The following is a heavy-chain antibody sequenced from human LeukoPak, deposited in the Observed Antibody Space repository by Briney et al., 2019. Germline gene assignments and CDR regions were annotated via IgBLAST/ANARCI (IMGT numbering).Heavy chain of an antibody. CDR1: GGSISSGGYS. CDR3: ARAVAGRVDAFDI. D-gene: IGHD6-19*01. Sequence: SETLSLTCAVSGGSISSGGYSWSWIRQPPGKGLEWIGYIYHSGSTYYNPSLKSRVTISVDRSKNQFSLKLSSVTAADTAVYYCARAVAGRVDAFDIWGQGTMVTVSS. V-gene: IGHV4-30-2*01. CDR2: IYHSGST. J-gene: IGHJ3*02.